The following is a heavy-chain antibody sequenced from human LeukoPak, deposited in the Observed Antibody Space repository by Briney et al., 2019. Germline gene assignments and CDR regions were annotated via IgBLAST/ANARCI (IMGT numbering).Heavy chain of an antibody. J-gene: IGHJ4*02. Sequence: GGSLRLSCAASGLTVSSNYISWVRQAPGKGLEWVSIIYRGGSTYYADSVKGRFTISRDNSKNTLYLQMNSLRAEDTAVYYCARDSSSWPFFDYWGQGTLVTVSS. CDR1: GLTVSSNY. CDR3: ARDSSSWPFFDY. D-gene: IGHD6-13*01. V-gene: IGHV3-66*01. CDR2: IYRGGST.